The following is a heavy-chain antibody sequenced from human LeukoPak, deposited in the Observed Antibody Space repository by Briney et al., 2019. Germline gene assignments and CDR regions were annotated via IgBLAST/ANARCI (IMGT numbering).Heavy chain of an antibody. CDR2: VTPSSGWR. V-gene: IGHV1-2*02. CDR1: GDTFSDYH. D-gene: IGHD2-21*02. Sequence: ASVKVSCKAFGDTFSDYHVHWVRQAPGLGAQGLEWMGWVTPSSGWRRYSQKFQGRVAMTFDTSTSTVYMELRSLRSDDTAVYYCAREGLVAYCGGDCYALDYWGQGTLVTVSS. CDR3: AREGLVAYCGGDCYALDY. J-gene: IGHJ4*02.